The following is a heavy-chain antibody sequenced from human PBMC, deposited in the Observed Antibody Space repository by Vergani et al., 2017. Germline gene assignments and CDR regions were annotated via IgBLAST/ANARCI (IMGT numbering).Heavy chain of an antibody. CDR3: AARYCSSTSCPLRGAFDI. V-gene: IGHV1-18*01. Sequence: QVQLVQSGAELKKPGASVSVSCKGSSHTFQTYGISWVRQAPGQGLEWMGWISAYNGNTNYAQKLQGRVTMTTDTSTSTAYMELRSLSSDDTAVYYCAARYCSSTSCPLRGAFDIWGQGTMVTVSS. D-gene: IGHD2-2*01. CDR1: SHTFQTYG. J-gene: IGHJ3*02. CDR2: ISAYNGNT.